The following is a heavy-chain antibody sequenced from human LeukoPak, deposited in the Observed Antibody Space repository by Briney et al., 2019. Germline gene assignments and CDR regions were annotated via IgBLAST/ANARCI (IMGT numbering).Heavy chain of an antibody. CDR1: GFTFSSYA. D-gene: IGHD2-15*01. CDR2: ISGSGGST. V-gene: IGHV3-23*01. J-gene: IGHJ4*02. CDR3: AKGSRGSCYSGLDY. Sequence: GGSLRLSCAASGFTFSSYAMSWVRQTPGKGLEWVSAISGSGGSTYYADPVKGRFTISRDNSKNTLYLQMNSLRAEDTALYFCAKGSRGSCYSGLDYWGQGTLVTVSS.